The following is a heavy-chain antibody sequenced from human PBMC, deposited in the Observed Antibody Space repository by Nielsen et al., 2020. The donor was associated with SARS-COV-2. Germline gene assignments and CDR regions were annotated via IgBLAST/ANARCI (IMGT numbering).Heavy chain of an antibody. CDR3: TTATRIAIFGLIIPPPDY. V-gene: IGHV3-15*01. CDR2: IKSKTDGGTT. D-gene: IGHD3-3*01. Sequence: GESLKISCAASGFTFSNAWMSWVRQAPGKGLEWVGRIKSKTDGGTTDYAAPVKGRFTISRDDSKNTLYLQMNSLKTEDTAVYYCTTATRIAIFGLIIPPPDYWGQGTLVTVSS. CDR1: GFTFSNAW. J-gene: IGHJ4*02.